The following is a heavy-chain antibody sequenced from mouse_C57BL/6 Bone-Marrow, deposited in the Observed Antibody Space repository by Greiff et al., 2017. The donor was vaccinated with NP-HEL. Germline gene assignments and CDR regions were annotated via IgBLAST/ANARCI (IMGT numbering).Heavy chain of an antibody. CDR1: GYTFTDYY. Sequence: VQLKQSGPELVKPGASVKISCKASGYTFTDYYMNWVKQSHGKSLEWIGDINPNNGGTSYNQKFKGKATLTVDKSSSTAYMELRSLTSEDSAVYYCARDGSSPYYAMDYWGQGTSVTVSS. D-gene: IGHD1-1*01. CDR3: ARDGSSPYYAMDY. J-gene: IGHJ4*01. CDR2: INPNNGGT. V-gene: IGHV1-26*01.